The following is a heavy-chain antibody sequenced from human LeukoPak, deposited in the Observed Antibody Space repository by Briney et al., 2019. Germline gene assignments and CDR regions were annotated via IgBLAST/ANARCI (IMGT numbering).Heavy chain of an antibody. J-gene: IGHJ3*02. CDR3: ARPRDYSGSYCAAFDI. D-gene: IGHD1-26*01. V-gene: IGHV4-39*01. Sequence: SETLSLTCTVSGGCISSSSYYWGWIRQPPGKGLEWIGSIYYSGATYYNPSLKSRVTISVDTSKNQFSLKLSSVTAADTAVYYCARPRDYSGSYCAAFDIWGQGTMVTVSS. CDR2: IYYSGAT. CDR1: GGCISSSSYY.